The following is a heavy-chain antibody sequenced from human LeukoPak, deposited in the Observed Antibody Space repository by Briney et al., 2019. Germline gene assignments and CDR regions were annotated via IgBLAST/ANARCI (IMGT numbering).Heavy chain of an antibody. Sequence: SETLSLTCTVSGGSISSYYWSWIRQPPGKGLEWIGYIYYSGTTNYNPSLKSRVTISVDSSKNQFSLKLSSVTAADTAVYYCATTNVLLWFGELSKTAYFDYWGQGTLVTVSS. CDR2: IYYSGTT. CDR3: ATTNVLLWFGELSKTAYFDY. CDR1: GGSISSYY. D-gene: IGHD3-10*01. J-gene: IGHJ4*02. V-gene: IGHV4-59*01.